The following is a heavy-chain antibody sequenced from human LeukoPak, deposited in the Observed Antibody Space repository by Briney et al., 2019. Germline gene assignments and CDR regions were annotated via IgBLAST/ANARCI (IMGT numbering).Heavy chain of an antibody. CDR3: ARSRGSWPAFDI. CDR1: GFTFSSYA. J-gene: IGHJ3*02. V-gene: IGHV3-23*01. Sequence: VGSLRLSCAASGFTFSSYAMSWVRQAPGKGLEWVSAISGSGGSTYYADSVKGRFTISRDNSKNTLYLQMNSLRAEDTAVYYCARSRGSWPAFDIWGQGTMVTVSS. CDR2: ISGSGGST. D-gene: IGHD6-13*01.